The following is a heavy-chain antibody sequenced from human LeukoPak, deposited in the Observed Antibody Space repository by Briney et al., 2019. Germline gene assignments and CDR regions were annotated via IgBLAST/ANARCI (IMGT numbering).Heavy chain of an antibody. J-gene: IGHJ4*02. D-gene: IGHD3-16*01. CDR2: ISGSGGST. CDR1: RFMFSIYA. V-gene: IGHV3-23*01. Sequence: PGGSLRLSCAASRFMFSIYAMSWVRQATGKGLECVSGISGSGGSTYYAHSVKGRFTISRDSSKNTLYLQMNSLRAEDTALYYCAKDLGPYNSGFGDFDYWGQGTLVTVSS. CDR3: AKDLGPYNSGFGDFDY.